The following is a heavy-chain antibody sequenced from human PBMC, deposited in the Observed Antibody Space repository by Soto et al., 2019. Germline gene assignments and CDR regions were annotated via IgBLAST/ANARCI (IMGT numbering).Heavy chain of an antibody. CDR3: ARVGTVAVLNYFDS. Sequence: QVQLVESGGGVVQPGRSLRLSCAASGFSFSHYGMFWVRQAPGKGLEWVAMIWYDGSKTYYADSVKGRLTISRDKSKNTLYLQMASLRAEDTALYFCARVGTVAVLNYFDSWGQGTLVTVSS. J-gene: IGHJ4*02. V-gene: IGHV3-33*01. D-gene: IGHD4-4*01. CDR2: IWYDGSKT. CDR1: GFSFSHYG.